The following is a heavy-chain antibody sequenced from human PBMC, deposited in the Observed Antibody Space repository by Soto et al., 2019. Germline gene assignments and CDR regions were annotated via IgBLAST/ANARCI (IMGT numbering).Heavy chain of an antibody. J-gene: IGHJ6*03. CDR1: GFTFSSYW. CDR2: MSGDGSST. CDR3: GSTCYNPSLKSRVTISVDTSKNQFSLKLSSVTAADTAVYYCARDYHGSVAGATDDLGYYYYYMDV. D-gene: IGHD2-21*02. V-gene: IGHV3-74*01. Sequence: GGSLRLSCVVSGFTFSSYWMHWVRQAPGKGLGWVSGMSGDGSSTSYADSVKGRFAVSRDNAKNTLYLQMSSLRAEDTAVYYCGSTCYNPSLKSRVTISVDTSKNQFSLKLSSVTAADTAVYYCARDYHGSVAGATDDLGYYYYYMDVWGKGTTVTVSS.